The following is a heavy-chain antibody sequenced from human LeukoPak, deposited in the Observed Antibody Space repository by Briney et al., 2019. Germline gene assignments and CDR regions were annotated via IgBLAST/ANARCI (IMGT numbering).Heavy chain of an antibody. Sequence: GGSLRLSCAASGFTFSSYAMHWVRQAPGKGLEWVAVISYDGSNKYYADSVKGRFTIARDNSKNTLYLQMNSLRAEDTAVYYCARGPGYCSSTSCSGGIVYWGQGTLVTVSS. J-gene: IGHJ4*02. D-gene: IGHD2-2*01. CDR2: ISYDGSNK. CDR3: ARGPGYCSSTSCSGGIVY. CDR1: GFTFSSYA. V-gene: IGHV3-30-3*01.